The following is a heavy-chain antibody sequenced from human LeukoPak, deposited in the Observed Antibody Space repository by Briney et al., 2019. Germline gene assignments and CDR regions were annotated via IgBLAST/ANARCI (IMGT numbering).Heavy chain of an antibody. Sequence: GGSLRLSCAASGFTFSSYGMHWVRQAPGKGLEWVAFIRYDGSNKYYADSVKGRFTISRDNSKNTLYLQMNSLRAEDTAVYYCAKDLGVYYGSGSYYGPLDAFDIWGQGTMVTVSS. J-gene: IGHJ3*02. CDR3: AKDLGVYYGSGSYYGPLDAFDI. CDR2: IRYDGSNK. V-gene: IGHV3-30*02. D-gene: IGHD3-10*01. CDR1: GFTFSSYG.